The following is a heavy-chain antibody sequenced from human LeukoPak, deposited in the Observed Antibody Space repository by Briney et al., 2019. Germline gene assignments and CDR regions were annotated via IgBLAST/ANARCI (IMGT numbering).Heavy chain of an antibody. CDR1: GFAFSAYW. Sequence: GGSLRLSCAASGFAFSAYWMHWVRQAPGKGLEWVARINEDATTISYADSVKGRFIISRDNTKKSLYLQMNNLSAEDTAVNYCVRDLVFVWTPGDDFDFWGQGTLVIVSS. CDR3: VRDLVFVWTPGDDFDF. D-gene: IGHD3-16*01. CDR2: INEDATTI. V-gene: IGHV3-74*01. J-gene: IGHJ4*02.